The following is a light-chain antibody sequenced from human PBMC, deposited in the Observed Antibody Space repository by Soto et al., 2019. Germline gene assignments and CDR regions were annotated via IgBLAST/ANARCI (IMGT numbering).Light chain of an antibody. J-gene: IGLJ1*01. CDR2: EVS. CDR3: SSYTSSSPKV. CDR1: SSDVGGYNY. Sequence: QSVLTQPASVSGSPGQSITISCTGTSSDVGGYNYVSWYQQHPGKAPKLMIYEVSNRPSGVSNRFSGSKSGNTASLTISGLQAEDEADYYCSSYTSSSPKVLGTGTKVAV. V-gene: IGLV2-14*01.